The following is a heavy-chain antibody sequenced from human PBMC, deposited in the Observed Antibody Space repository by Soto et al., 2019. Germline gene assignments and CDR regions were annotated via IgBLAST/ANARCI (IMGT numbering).Heavy chain of an antibody. CDR3: AKDQNYDFWSGYQYFDY. D-gene: IGHD3-3*01. CDR1: GFTFSSYA. J-gene: IGHJ4*02. V-gene: IGHV3-23*01. CDR2: ISGSGGST. Sequence: EVQLLESGGGLVQPGGSLRLSCAASGFTFSSYAMSWVRQAPGKGLEWVSAISGSGGSTYYADSVKGRFTISRDKSKNTLYLQMNSLRAEDTAVYYCAKDQNYDFWSGYQYFDYWGQGTLVTVSS.